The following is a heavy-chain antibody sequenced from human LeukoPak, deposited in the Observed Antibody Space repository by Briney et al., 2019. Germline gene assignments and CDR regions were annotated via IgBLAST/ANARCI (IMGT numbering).Heavy chain of an antibody. Sequence: GGSLRLSCAASGFTFSSYSMNWVRQAPGKGLEWVSSISSSSSSYIYYADSVKGRFTISRDNAKNSLYLQMNSLRAEGTAVYYCARGWRGVAPNWFDPWGQGTLVTVSS. CDR2: ISSSSSSYI. CDR1: GFTFSSYS. D-gene: IGHD2-8*02. CDR3: ARGWRGVAPNWFDP. J-gene: IGHJ5*02. V-gene: IGHV3-21*01.